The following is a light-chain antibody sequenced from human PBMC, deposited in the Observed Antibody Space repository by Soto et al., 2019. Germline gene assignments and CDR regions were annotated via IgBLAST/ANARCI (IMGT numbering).Light chain of an antibody. CDR3: QTWSTDIRV. Sequence: QPVLTQSPSASASLGASVKLTCTLSSGHNSYAIAWHQQQPEKGPRYLMKVNSDGSHSKGDGIPDRFSGSSSGAERYLTIPRLQSEDEADYYCQTWSTDIRVFGGGTKLTVL. V-gene: IGLV4-69*01. CDR2: VNSDGSH. CDR1: SGHNSYA. J-gene: IGLJ3*02.